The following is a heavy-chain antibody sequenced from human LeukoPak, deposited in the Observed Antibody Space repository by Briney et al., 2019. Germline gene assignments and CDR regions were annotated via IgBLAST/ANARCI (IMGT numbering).Heavy chain of an antibody. J-gene: IGHJ4*02. CDR1: GLTFNNAW. Sequence: GGSLRLSCAASGLTFNNAWMSWVRQAPGKGLEWVGRIKSKTDGGTTDYAAPVKGRFTISRDDSKNTLYLQINSLKTEDTAVYYCTTYDFWRGSPVGRFGPAADYWGQGTLVTVSS. D-gene: IGHD3-3*01. CDR2: IKSKTDGGTT. CDR3: TTYDFWRGSPVGRFGPAADY. V-gene: IGHV3-15*01.